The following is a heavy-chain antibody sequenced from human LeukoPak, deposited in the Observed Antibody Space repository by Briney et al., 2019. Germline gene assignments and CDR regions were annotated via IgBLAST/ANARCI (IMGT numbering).Heavy chain of an antibody. D-gene: IGHD6-19*01. CDR1: GGSIRSNSFY. J-gene: IGHJ4*02. CDR2: IYYSGST. Sequence: SETLSLTCTVSGGSIRSNSFYWGWIRQPPGKGLEWIGSIYYSGSTYYNPSLKSRVTISVDTSKNQFSLKLSSVTAADTAVYYCARHSSGWIYYFDYWGQGTLVTVSS. V-gene: IGHV4-39*01. CDR3: ARHSSGWIYYFDY.